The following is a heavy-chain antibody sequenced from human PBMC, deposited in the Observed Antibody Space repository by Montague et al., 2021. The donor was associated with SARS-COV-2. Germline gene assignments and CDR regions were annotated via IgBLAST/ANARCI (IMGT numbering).Heavy chain of an antibody. CDR3: ARHARGEGYTSWFDS. V-gene: IGHV4-61*01. Sequence: SETLSLTCTVAGXSVSRGSSDWSWIRQPPGKGLEWIGYIDYTGSRKYNSCLKSRLTISVDTSKNQFSLKLSPVTAADTAVYYCARHARGEGYTSWFDSWGQGTLVTVSS. J-gene: IGHJ5*01. CDR2: IDYTGSR. CDR1: GXSVSRGSSD. D-gene: IGHD5-24*01.